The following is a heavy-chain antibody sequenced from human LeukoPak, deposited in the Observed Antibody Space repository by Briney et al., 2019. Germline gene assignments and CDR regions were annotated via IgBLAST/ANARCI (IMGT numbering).Heavy chain of an antibody. CDR1: GFTFSSYS. CDR2: ISTNNNYI. J-gene: IGHJ4*02. Sequence: GGSLRLSCAASGFTFSSYSMNWVRQAPGKGLEWVSSISTNNNYIYYADSVKGRFTISRDNAKNSLYLQMNNLRAEDTAVYYCARVPADYWGQGTLVTVSS. D-gene: IGHD2-2*01. CDR3: ARVPADY. V-gene: IGHV3-21*01.